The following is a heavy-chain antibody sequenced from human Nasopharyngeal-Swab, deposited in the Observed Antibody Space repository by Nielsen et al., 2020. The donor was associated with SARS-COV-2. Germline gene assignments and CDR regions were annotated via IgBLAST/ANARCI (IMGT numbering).Heavy chain of an antibody. CDR2: INHSGST. J-gene: IGHJ6*04. D-gene: IGHD6-13*01. V-gene: IGHV4-34*01. Sequence: WIRQPPGKGLEWIGEINHSGSTNHNPSLKSRVTISVDTSKNQFSLKLSSVTAADTAVYYCVRSIAAAGNFPRIRVFPDVWGKGTTVTVSS. CDR3: VRSIAAAGNFPRIRVFPDV.